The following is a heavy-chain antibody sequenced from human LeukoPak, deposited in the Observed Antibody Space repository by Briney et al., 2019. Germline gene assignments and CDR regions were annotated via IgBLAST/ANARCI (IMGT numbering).Heavy chain of an antibody. D-gene: IGHD2-15*01. CDR2: ISVYNGNT. CDR1: GYSSTNYG. J-gene: IGHJ4*02. CDR3: ARVGGYYFAPDY. Sequence: ASVKVSCKASGYSSTNYGISWVRQAPGQGLEWMGWISVYNGNTNYAQKVQGRVTMTTDTSTSTAYMDLRSLRSDDTAVYYCARVGGYYFAPDYWGQGTLVTVSS. V-gene: IGHV1-18*01.